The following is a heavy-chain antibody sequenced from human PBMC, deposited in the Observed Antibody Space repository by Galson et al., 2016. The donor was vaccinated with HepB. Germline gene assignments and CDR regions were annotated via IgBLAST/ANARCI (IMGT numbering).Heavy chain of an antibody. CDR2: MIPMLATA. D-gene: IGHD3-16*01. V-gene: IGHV1-69*13. Sequence: SVKVSCKASGGTFSRFAISWVRQAPGQGLGWMGGMIPMLATAHYAQRFQGRVTVSADESTSTAYIELSSLRSDDTAVYYCARSFWGKYETGYYHYALDVWGQGTTVTVSS. CDR3: ARSFWGKYETGYYHYALDV. CDR1: GGTFSRFA. J-gene: IGHJ6*02.